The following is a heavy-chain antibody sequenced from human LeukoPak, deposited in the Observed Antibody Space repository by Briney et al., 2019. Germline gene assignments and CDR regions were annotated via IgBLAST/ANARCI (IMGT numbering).Heavy chain of an antibody. CDR1: GGSISSYY. Sequence: SETLSLTCTVSGGSISSYYWSWIRQPPGKGLEWIGYIYYSGSTNYNPSLKSRVTISVDTSKNQFSLKLSSVTAADTAVYYCAGEDYDILTGYPNWFDPWGQGTLVTVSS. CDR3: AGEDYDILTGYPNWFDP. D-gene: IGHD3-9*01. CDR2: IYYSGST. V-gene: IGHV4-59*01. J-gene: IGHJ5*02.